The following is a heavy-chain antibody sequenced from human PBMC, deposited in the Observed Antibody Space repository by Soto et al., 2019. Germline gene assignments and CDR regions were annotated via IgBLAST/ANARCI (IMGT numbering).Heavy chain of an antibody. D-gene: IGHD2-15*01. CDR1: GFTFSTYW. CDR3: ARALGGPTTFDY. J-gene: IGHJ4*02. CDR2: LNSDGSST. Sequence: GGSLRLSCAASGFTFSTYWMHWVRQAPGKGLVWVSRLNSDGSSTSYADSVKGRFTISRDNAKNTLYLQMNSLRVDDTAVYYCARALGGPTTFDYWGQGTLVTVSS. V-gene: IGHV3-74*01.